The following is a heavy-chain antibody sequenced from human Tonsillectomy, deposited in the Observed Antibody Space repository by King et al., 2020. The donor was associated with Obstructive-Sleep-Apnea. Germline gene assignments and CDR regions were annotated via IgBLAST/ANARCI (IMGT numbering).Heavy chain of an antibody. CDR1: GFTFSSFA. Sequence: VQLVESGGGLVQPGGSLRLSCAASGFTFSSFAMTWVRQAPGKGLEWVSTFGGSGSGGSTHYADSVKGRFTISRDDSKNSLFLQMSGLGVDDTAVYYCTKEGPIAVAPSFFYGMDVWGQGTTVTVSS. D-gene: IGHD6-19*01. CDR3: TKEGPIAVAPSFFYGMDV. V-gene: IGHV3-23*04. J-gene: IGHJ6*02. CDR2: FGGSGSGGST.